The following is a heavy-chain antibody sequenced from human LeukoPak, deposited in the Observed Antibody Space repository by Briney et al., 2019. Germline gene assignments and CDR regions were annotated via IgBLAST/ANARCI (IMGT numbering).Heavy chain of an antibody. J-gene: IGHJ3*02. D-gene: IGHD3-22*01. Sequence: GASVKVSCKASGYTFTSYDINWVRQATGQGLEWIGWMNPNSGNTGYAQKFQGRVTIPRNTSISTAYMELSSLRSEDTAVYYCAKIANRRGVVVIEGDAFDIWGQGTMVTVSS. CDR2: MNPNSGNT. V-gene: IGHV1-8*03. CDR3: AKIANRRGVVVIEGDAFDI. CDR1: GYTFTSYD.